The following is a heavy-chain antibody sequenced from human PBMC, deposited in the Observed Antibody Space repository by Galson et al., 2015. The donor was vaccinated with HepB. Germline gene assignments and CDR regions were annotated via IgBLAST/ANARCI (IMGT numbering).Heavy chain of an antibody. CDR2: IYYSGST. CDR3: ASSWRSSSTSWFDP. V-gene: IGHV4-59*08. D-gene: IGHD2-2*01. J-gene: IGHJ5*02. Sequence: LSLTCTVSGGSISSYYWSWIRQPPGKGLEWIGYIYYSGSTNYNPSLKSRVTISVDTSKNQFSLKLSSVTAADTAVYYCASSWRSSSTSWFDPWGQGTLVTVSS. CDR1: GGSISSYY.